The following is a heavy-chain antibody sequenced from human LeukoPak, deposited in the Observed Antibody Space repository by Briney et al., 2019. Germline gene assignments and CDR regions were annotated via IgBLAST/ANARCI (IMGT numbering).Heavy chain of an antibody. V-gene: IGHV3-43*01. D-gene: IGHD4/OR15-4a*01. CDR1: GFTFDDYT. Sequence: GGSLRLSCAASGFTFDDYTMHWVRQAPGKGLEWVSLISWDGGSKYYADSVKGRFTISRDNSKNSLYLQMSSLRTEDTALYYCAKESDGGDYYIDYWGQGTLVTVSS. J-gene: IGHJ4*02. CDR2: ISWDGGSK. CDR3: AKESDGGDYYIDY.